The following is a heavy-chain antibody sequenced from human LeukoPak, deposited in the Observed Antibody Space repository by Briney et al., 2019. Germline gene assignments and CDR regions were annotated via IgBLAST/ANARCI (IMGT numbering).Heavy chain of an antibody. CDR2: IYYRDTT. Sequence: SETLSLTCFVSGDSISSGGYYWSWVRQPPGKAVEGIGYIYYRDTTYPRPSLDSRVTISPHTTKNQFFLELRSVTAAETAVYFCARAISYNWFDPWGQGTLVTASS. V-gene: IGHV4-30-4*01. J-gene: IGHJ5*02. CDR3: ARAISYNWFDP. D-gene: IGHD3-3*02. CDR1: GDSISSGGYY.